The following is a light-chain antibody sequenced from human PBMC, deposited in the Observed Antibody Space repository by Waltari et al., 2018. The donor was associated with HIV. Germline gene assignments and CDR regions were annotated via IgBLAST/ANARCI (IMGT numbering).Light chain of an antibody. J-gene: IGLJ1*01. CDR2: DVS. CDR3: SSYTSSSTRV. Sequence: HSALTQPASVSWSPGQSITISCTGTIRDVGGYNYVSWYQQHPGKAPKLMIYDVSKRPSGGSNRFSGSKSGNTASLTISGLQAEDEADDYCSSYTSSSTRVFGTGTKVTVL. V-gene: IGLV2-14*01. CDR1: IRDVGGYNY.